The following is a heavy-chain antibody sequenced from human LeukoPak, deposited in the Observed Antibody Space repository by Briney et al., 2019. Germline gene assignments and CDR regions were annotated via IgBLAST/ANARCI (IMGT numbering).Heavy chain of an antibody. V-gene: IGHV3-7*01. Sequence: PGGSLRLSCADSGFTFSSYWMSWVRQAQGKGREWVANINQDGSEKYYVDTVKSRFAISRENAKNSLYLQMNSLRAEDTAVYYCARDRGYDYVWGSYRYTGAFDIWGQGTMVTVSS. J-gene: IGHJ3*02. CDR1: GFTFSSYW. CDR3: ARDRGYDYVWGSYRYTGAFDI. CDR2: INQDGSEK. D-gene: IGHD3-16*02.